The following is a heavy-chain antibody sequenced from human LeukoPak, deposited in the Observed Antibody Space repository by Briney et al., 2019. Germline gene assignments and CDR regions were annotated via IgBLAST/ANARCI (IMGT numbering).Heavy chain of an antibody. D-gene: IGHD2-2*01. Sequence: ASVKVSCKASGYTFTGYYVHWVRQAPGQGLEWMGWINPNSGGTNYAQKFQGRVTMTRDTSISTAYMELSRLRSDDTAVYYCARDVCSSTSCYDDAFDIWGQGTMVTVSS. J-gene: IGHJ3*02. CDR2: INPNSGGT. CDR3: ARDVCSSTSCYDDAFDI. V-gene: IGHV1-2*02. CDR1: GYTFTGYY.